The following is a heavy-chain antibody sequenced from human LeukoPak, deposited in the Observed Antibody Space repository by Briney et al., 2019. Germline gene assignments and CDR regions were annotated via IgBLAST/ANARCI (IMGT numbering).Heavy chain of an antibody. J-gene: IGHJ3*02. Sequence: SETLSLTCTVSGGSIRSNSYYWAWIRQPPGKGLEWFGSIYETGTTYYKPSLRSRVTISLDTSKNQFSLNLSSVTAADTAVYYCARVYDILSGFSIDAFDIWGQGTMVTVSS. V-gene: IGHV4-39*07. D-gene: IGHD3-9*01. CDR3: ARVYDILSGFSIDAFDI. CDR2: IYETGTT. CDR1: GGSIRSNSYY.